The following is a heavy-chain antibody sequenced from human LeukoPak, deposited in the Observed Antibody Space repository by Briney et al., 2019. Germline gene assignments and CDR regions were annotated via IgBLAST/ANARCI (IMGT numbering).Heavy chain of an antibody. CDR2: ISAYNGNT. J-gene: IGHJ6*03. D-gene: IGHD3-3*01. Sequence: APVKVSCKASGYTFTSYGISWVRQAPGQGLEWMGWISAYNGNTNYAQKLQGRVTMTTDTSTSTAYMELRSLRSDDTAVYYCAREEAGYDFWSGYYYYMDVWGKGTTVTISS. CDR1: GYTFTSYG. CDR3: AREEAGYDFWSGYYYYMDV. V-gene: IGHV1-18*01.